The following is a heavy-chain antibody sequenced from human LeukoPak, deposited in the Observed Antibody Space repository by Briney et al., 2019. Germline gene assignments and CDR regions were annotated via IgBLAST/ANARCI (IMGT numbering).Heavy chain of an antibody. CDR2: ISYDGSNK. CDR3: ARDTTRSGGSCQFDY. J-gene: IGHJ4*02. D-gene: IGHD2-15*01. Sequence: GGSLRLSCTASGFTFSSYGMHWVRQAPGKGLEWVAVISYDGSNKYYADSVKGRFTISRDNSKNTLYLQMNSLRPEDTAVYYCARDTTRSGGSCQFDYWGQGTLVTVSS. CDR1: GFTFSSYG. V-gene: IGHV3-30*03.